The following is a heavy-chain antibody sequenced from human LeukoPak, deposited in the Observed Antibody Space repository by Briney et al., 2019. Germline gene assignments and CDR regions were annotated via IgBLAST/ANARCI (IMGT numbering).Heavy chain of an antibody. V-gene: IGHV3-30-3*01. J-gene: IGHJ4*02. D-gene: IGHD2-2*02. CDR1: GFTFSSYS. CDR2: ISYDGSNK. Sequence: GGSLRLSCAASGFTFSSYSMHWVRQAPGKGLEGVAAISYDGSNKYYADSVKGRFTISRDNSKNTLYLQMNSLRAEDTAVYYCARDLAQVYIVVVPAAIVGPLDYWGQGTLVTVSS. CDR3: ARDLAQVYIVVVPAAIVGPLDY.